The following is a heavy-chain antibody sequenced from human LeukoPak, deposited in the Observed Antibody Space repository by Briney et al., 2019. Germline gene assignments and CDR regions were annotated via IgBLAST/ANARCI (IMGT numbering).Heavy chain of an antibody. CDR1: GGSISSYY. V-gene: IGHV4-59*12. CDR3: ARIHRGLYGMDV. J-gene: IGHJ6*02. CDR2: IYYSGST. D-gene: IGHD5-18*01. Sequence: SETLSLTCTVSGGSISSYYWSWIRQPPGKGLEWIGYIYYSGSTNYNPSLKSRVTMSIDTSKNQFSLKLSSVTAADTAVYYCARIHRGLYGMDVWGQGTTVTVSS.